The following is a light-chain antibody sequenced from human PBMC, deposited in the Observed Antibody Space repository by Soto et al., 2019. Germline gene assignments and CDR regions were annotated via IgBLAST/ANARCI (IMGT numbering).Light chain of an antibody. CDR1: QSISSW. CDR3: QQYNSYAPYT. J-gene: IGKJ2*01. Sequence: DIHMTQPPSTLSASVGDRVTITCRASQSISSWWAWYQQKPGKAPKLLIYKASSLERGVPSSFSGSGSGTEFTLTISSLQPDDVATYYCQQYNSYAPYTFGQGTKLEIK. V-gene: IGKV1-5*03. CDR2: KAS.